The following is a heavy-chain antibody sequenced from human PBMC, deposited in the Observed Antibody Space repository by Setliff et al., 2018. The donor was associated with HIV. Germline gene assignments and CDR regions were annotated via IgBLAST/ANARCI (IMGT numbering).Heavy chain of an antibody. J-gene: IGHJ4*02. CDR1: GGTFSSYA. CDR3: ASGYPRGTTIFGAVQQSFDF. V-gene: IGHV1-69*13. D-gene: IGHD3-3*01. CDR2: ILPIFHVL. Sequence: GASVKVSCKASGGTFSSYAISWVRQAPGQGLEWMGGILPIFHVLTYAQRFQGRVTITADESTSTSYMELRSLGFEDAAIYYCASGYPRGTTIFGAVQQSFDFWGQGTLVTVSS.